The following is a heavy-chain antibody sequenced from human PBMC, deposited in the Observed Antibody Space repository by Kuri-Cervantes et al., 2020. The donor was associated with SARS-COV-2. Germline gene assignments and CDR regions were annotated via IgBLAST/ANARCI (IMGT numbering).Heavy chain of an antibody. D-gene: IGHD2-15*01. V-gene: IGHV3-21*01. J-gene: IGHJ4*02. Sequence: GESLKISCAASGFTFSRYWMHWVCQAPGKGLEWVSSISSSSSYIYYADSVKGRFTISRDNAKNSLYLQMNSLRAEDTAVYYCARELGGGSVWGQGTLVTVSS. CDR3: ARELGGGSV. CDR2: ISSSSSYI. CDR1: GFTFSRYW.